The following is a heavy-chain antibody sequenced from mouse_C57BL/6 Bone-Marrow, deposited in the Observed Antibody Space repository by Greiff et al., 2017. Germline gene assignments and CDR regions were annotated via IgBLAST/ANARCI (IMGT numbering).Heavy chain of an antibody. CDR1: GFTFSSYA. J-gene: IGHJ2*01. D-gene: IGHD3-1*01. CDR3: TRSAGPGRDY. CDR2: ISSGGDYI. Sequence: EVQLQESGGGLVQPGGSLKLSCAASGFTFSSYAMSWVRQTPEKRLEWVAYISSGGDYIYYADPVKGRFTISRDNARNTLYLQMSSLKSEDTAMYYCTRSAGPGRDYGGQGTTLTVSS. V-gene: IGHV5-9-1*02.